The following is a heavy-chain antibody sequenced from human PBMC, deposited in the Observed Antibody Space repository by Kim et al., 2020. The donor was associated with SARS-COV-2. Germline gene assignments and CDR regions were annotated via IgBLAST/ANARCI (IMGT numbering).Heavy chain of an antibody. D-gene: IGHD2-15*01. CDR1: GFTFSSYW. V-gene: IGHV3-7*01. Sequence: GGSLRLSCAASGFTFSSYWMSWVRQAPGKGLEWVANIKQDGSEKYYVDSVKGRFTISRDNAKNSLYLQMNSLRAEDTAVYYCEREGDCSGGSCYGVDYWGHGTLVTVSS. CDR3: EREGDCSGGSCYGVDY. CDR2: IKQDGSEK. J-gene: IGHJ4*03.